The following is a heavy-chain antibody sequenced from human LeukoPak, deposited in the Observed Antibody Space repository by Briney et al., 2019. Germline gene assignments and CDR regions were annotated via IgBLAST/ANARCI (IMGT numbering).Heavy chain of an antibody. CDR3: ARHSTIDAYYYFHAMDV. V-gene: IGHV1-69*13. D-gene: IGHD2-2*01. Sequence: SVKVSCKASGKVSGDSFSNYGLSWVRQAPGQSLEWMGGIIPIFGTANYAQRFQGRVAITADESTYTTYIELSGLKSEDTAVYYCARHSTIDAYYYFHAMDVWGQGTTVTVSS. CDR1: GKVSGDSFSNYG. CDR2: IIPIFGTA. J-gene: IGHJ6*02.